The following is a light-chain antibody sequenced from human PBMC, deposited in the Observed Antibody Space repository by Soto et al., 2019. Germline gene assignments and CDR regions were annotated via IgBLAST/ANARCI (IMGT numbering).Light chain of an antibody. Sequence: DIQMTQSPSTLSASVGDRVTITCRASQRISTWLAWFQQKPGKAPDLLIYDASSLESGVPSRFSGSGSGTEFTLTISSLQPDGFATYYCQHYNSYPYTVGQGTKVDI. V-gene: IGKV1-5*01. CDR1: QRISTW. CDR2: DAS. J-gene: IGKJ2*01. CDR3: QHYNSYPYT.